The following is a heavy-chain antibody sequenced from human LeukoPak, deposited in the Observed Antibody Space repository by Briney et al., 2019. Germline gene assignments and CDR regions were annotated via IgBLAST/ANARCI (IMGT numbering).Heavy chain of an antibody. V-gene: IGHV3-53*04. J-gene: IGHJ6*02. Sequence: GGSLRLSCAASGFTVSSNYMSWVRQAPGKGLEWVSVIYSGGSTYYADSVKGRFTISRHNSKNTLYIQMNSLRAEDTAVYYCASTDRGDTAMGNYYYYGMDVWGQGTTVTVSS. D-gene: IGHD5-18*01. CDR1: GFTVSSNY. CDR2: IYSGGST. CDR3: ASTDRGDTAMGNYYYYGMDV.